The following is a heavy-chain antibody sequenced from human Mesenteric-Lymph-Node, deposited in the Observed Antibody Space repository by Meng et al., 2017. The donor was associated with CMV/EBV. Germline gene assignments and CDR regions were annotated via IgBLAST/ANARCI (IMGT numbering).Heavy chain of an antibody. CDR2: IYHSGST. J-gene: IGHJ6*02. CDR3: ARIRPYYYGSGTGHYYGMDV. Sequence: SETLSLTCAVSGGSISSSNWWSWVRQPPGKGLEWIGEIYHSGSTNYNPSLKSRVTISVDKSKNQFSLKLSSVTAADTAVYYCARIRPYYYGSGTGHYYGMDVWGQGTTVTVSS. CDR1: GGSISSSNW. D-gene: IGHD3-10*01. V-gene: IGHV4-4*02.